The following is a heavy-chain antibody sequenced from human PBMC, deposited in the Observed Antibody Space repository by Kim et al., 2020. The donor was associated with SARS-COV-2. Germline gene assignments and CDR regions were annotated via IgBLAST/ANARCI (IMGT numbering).Heavy chain of an antibody. CDR2: IYYSGST. Sequence: SETLSLTCTVPGGSISSSSYYWGWIRQPPGKGLEWIGSIYYSGSTYYNPSLKSRVTISVDTSKNQFSLKLSSVTAADTAVYYCARMSLRGIGRYFQHWGQSTLVTVSS. CDR3: ARMSLRGIGRYFQH. J-gene: IGHJ1*01. CDR1: GGSISSSSYY. V-gene: IGHV4-39*01. D-gene: IGHD1-26*01.